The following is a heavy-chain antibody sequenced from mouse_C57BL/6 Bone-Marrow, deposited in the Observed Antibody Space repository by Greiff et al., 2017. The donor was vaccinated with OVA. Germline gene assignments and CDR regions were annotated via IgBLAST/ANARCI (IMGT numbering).Heavy chain of an antibody. CDR2: INPYNGGT. CDR1: GYTFTDYY. CDR3: AREEVWLRRWGY. D-gene: IGHD2-2*01. J-gene: IGHJ2*01. V-gene: IGHV1-19*01. Sequence: EVQLQQSGPVLVKPGASVKMSCKASGYTFTDYYMNWVKQRHGKSLEWIGAINPYNGGTSYNQKFKGKATLTVDKSSSTAYMELNSLTSEDSAVYYCAREEVWLRRWGYWGQGTTLTVSS.